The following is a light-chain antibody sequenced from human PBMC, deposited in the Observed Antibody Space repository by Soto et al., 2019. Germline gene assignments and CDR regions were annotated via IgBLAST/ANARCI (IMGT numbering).Light chain of an antibody. Sequence: DIQMTQSPSTLSGSVGDRVTITCRASQSISSWLAWYQQKPGKAPNLLMYGASYLKSGVPTRFSGSGSGTDFTPTISSLQPEDFAIYYCQQTYTTPEITFGQGTRLEIK. J-gene: IGKJ5*01. V-gene: IGKV1-39*01. CDR2: GAS. CDR3: QQTYTTPEIT. CDR1: QSISSW.